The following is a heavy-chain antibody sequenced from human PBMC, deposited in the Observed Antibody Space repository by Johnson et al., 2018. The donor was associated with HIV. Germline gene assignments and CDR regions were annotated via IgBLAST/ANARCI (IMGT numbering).Heavy chain of an antibody. Sequence: QMLLVESGGGVVQPGRSMKLSCAASGLNFSDFSMHWVRQAPGEGLEWVAVISSDGGAEYYADSVKGRFTISRDHSNNTLYLQMSSLRVEDTAVYVCARGRISMTVVDLSGVCFDIWGPGTMVTVSS. V-gene: IGHV3-30-3*01. CDR3: ARGRISMTVVDLSGVCFDI. J-gene: IGHJ3*02. CDR1: GLNFSDFS. D-gene: IGHD3-22*01. CDR2: ISSDGGAE.